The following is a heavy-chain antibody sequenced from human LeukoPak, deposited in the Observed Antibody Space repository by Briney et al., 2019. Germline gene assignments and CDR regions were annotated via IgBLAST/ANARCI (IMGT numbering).Heavy chain of an antibody. CDR1: GFTFSSYA. CDR2: ISGNGVST. Sequence: GGSLRLSCATSGFTFSSYAMSWVRQAPGKGLEWVTAISGNGVSTYYADSVKGRFTISRDNSKNRLYLQMNSLRAEDTAVYYCAKDLVYYYDSSPDYWGQGTLVTVSS. V-gene: IGHV3-23*01. D-gene: IGHD3-22*01. CDR3: AKDLVYYYDSSPDY. J-gene: IGHJ4*02.